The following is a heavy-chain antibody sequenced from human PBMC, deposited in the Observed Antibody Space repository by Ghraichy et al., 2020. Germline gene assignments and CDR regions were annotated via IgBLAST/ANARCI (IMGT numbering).Heavy chain of an antibody. CDR2: ISSSRSSI. V-gene: IGHV3-48*02. CDR1: GFTFSSYS. CDR3: ARGLPNPSYFDY. J-gene: IGHJ4*02. Sequence: GSLRLSCAASGFTFSSYSMNWVRQAPGKGLEWVSYISSSRSSIYYADSVKGRFTISRDNAKNSLYLQMNSLRDEDTAVYYCARGLPNPSYFDYWGQGTLVSVSS.